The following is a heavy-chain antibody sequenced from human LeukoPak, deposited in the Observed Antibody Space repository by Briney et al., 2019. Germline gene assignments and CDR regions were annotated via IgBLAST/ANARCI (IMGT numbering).Heavy chain of an antibody. Sequence: PSETLSLTCTVSGGSISSSSYYWGWIRQPPGKGLEWIGSIYYSGSTYYNPSLKSRVTISVDTSKNQFSLKLSSVTAADTAVYYCARGRIYGSSNWFDPWGQGTLVTVSS. D-gene: IGHD3-10*01. CDR2: IYYSGST. J-gene: IGHJ5*02. CDR3: ARGRIYGSSNWFDP. V-gene: IGHV4-39*07. CDR1: GGSISSSSYY.